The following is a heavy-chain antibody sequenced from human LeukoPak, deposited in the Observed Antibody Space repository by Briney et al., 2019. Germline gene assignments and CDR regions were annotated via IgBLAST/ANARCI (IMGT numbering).Heavy chain of an antibody. J-gene: IGHJ5*02. CDR3: ARDLVYYDFWSGYYSRSGRGTIRGYNWFDP. Sequence: GASVKVSCKASGYTFTSYGISWVRQAPGQGLEWMGWINPNSGGTNYAQKFQGRVTMTRDTSISTAYMELSRLRSDDTAVYYCARDLVYYDFWSGYYSRSGRGTIRGYNWFDPWGQGTLVTVSS. D-gene: IGHD3-3*01. V-gene: IGHV1-2*02. CDR2: INPNSGGT. CDR1: GYTFTSYG.